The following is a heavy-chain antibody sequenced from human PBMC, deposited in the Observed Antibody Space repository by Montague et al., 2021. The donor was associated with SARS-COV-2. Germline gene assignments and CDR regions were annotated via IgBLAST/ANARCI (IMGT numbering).Heavy chain of an antibody. CDR2: VYTTEDT. CDR3: ASQMGELLFSSSSWGWLPESGDQQYDYYAMDV. D-gene: IGHD6-6*01. J-gene: IGHJ6*04. CDR1: GVLELRRGS. V-gene: IGHV4-61*02. Sequence: TLSLTCTVSGVLELRRGSVEHTTELHSPLKLVCLRRVYTTEDTNYNPSLKSRVTISVDTSKNQFSLKLTSVTAADTARYYCASQMGELLFSSSSWGWLPESGDQQYDYYAMDVWGKGTTVTVSS.